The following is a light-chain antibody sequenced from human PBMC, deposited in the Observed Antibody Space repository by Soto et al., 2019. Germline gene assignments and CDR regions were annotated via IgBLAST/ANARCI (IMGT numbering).Light chain of an antibody. CDR1: QSVYSN. J-gene: IGKJ4*01. CDR2: GAS. V-gene: IGKV3D-15*01. Sequence: IVMTQSPATLSVSPGERATLSCRASQSVYSNLAWYQQKPGQAPRLLIFGASTRATGIPARFSGSGSGTEFTLAISSLQSEDFGVYYCQQYNNWPPLTLGGGTKVDIK. CDR3: QQYNNWPPLT.